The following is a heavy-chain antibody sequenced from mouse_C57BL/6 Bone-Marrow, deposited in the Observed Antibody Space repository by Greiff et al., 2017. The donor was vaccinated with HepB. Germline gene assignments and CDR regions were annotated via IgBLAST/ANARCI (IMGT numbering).Heavy chain of an antibody. CDR3: TLGGYFDY. D-gene: IGHD3-3*01. CDR2: IRLKSDNYAT. J-gene: IGHJ2*01. CDR1: GFTFSNYW. Sequence: EVHLVESGGGLVQPGGSMKLSCVASGFTFSNYWMNWVRQSPEKGLEWVAQIRLKSDNYATHYAESVKGRFTISRDDSKSSVYLQMNNLRAEDTGIYYCTLGGYFDYWGQGTTLTVSS. V-gene: IGHV6-3*01.